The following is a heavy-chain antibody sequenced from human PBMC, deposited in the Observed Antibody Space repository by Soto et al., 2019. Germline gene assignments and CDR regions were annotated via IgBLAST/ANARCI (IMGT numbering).Heavy chain of an antibody. CDR1: GFTFSYYW. Sequence: EVQLVESGGGLVRPGGSLRLSCAASGFTFSYYWMHWVRQAPGKGLSWVSRIHSDGSSTTYADFVKGRVIISRDNARKTVDLQMNSVRVEDTAVYYCARGEHGAFDLWGQGKVVTVSS. CDR2: IHSDGSST. J-gene: IGHJ3*01. D-gene: IGHD1-26*01. CDR3: ARGEHGAFDL. V-gene: IGHV3-74*01.